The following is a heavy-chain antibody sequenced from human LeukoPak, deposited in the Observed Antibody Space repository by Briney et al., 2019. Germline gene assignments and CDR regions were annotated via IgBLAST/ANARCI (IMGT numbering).Heavy chain of an antibody. CDR3: ASFDIVAGYYSARKDY. Sequence: GGSLRLSCAASGFTFSSYWMLWVRQAPGKGLVWVSRINSDGSSTSYADSVKGRFTISRDNAKNTLYLQMNSLRAEDTAVYYCASFDIVAGYYSARKDYWGQGTLVTVSS. D-gene: IGHD3-9*01. CDR2: INSDGSST. CDR1: GFTFSSYW. J-gene: IGHJ4*02. V-gene: IGHV3-74*01.